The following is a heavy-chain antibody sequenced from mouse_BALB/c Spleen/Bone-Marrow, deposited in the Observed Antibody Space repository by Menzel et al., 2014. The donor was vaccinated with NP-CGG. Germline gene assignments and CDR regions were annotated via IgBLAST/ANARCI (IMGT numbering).Heavy chain of an antibody. V-gene: IGHV14-3*02. CDR1: GFNIKDTY. CDR3: TRGYGNYALYYYAMDY. D-gene: IGHD2-10*02. CDR2: IDPANGNT. J-gene: IGHJ4*01. Sequence: VQLQQSGAELVKPGASVKLSCTASGFNIKDTYMHWVKQRPEQGLEWIGRIDPANGNTKYDPKFQGKATITADTSSNTAYLQLSSLTSEDTAVYYCTRGYGNYALYYYAMDYWGRGTSVTVSS.